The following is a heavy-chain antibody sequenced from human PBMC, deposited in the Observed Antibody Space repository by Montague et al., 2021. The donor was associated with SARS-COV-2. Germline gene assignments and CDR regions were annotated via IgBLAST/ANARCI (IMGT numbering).Heavy chain of an antibody. CDR2: IYYSGST. CDR1: GGSISSNNYY. CDR3: ARAPVAHITIFGVVTSFDY. V-gene: IGHV4-61*05. D-gene: IGHD3-3*01. Sequence: SETLSLTCTVSGGSISSNNYYWGWIRQPPGKGLEWIGYIYYSGSTNYNPSLKSRVTISVDTSKNQFSLKLSSVTAADTAVYYCARAPVAHITIFGVVTSFDYWGQGTLVTVSS. J-gene: IGHJ4*02.